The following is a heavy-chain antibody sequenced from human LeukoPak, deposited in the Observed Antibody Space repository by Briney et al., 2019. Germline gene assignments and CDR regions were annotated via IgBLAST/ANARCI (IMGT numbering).Heavy chain of an antibody. CDR1: GDSISNSRYS. V-gene: IGHV4-39*01. Sequence: SETLSLTCTVSGDSISNSRYSWGWIRQPPGKGLEWIGTTSYSGSAYYNPSLKSRVTMPVDTSKNQFSLKLTSATAADTAVYFCARYGNVPSAHFDYWGQGTLVTVSS. CDR2: TSYSGSA. J-gene: IGHJ4*02. D-gene: IGHD2-2*01. CDR3: ARYGNVPSAHFDY.